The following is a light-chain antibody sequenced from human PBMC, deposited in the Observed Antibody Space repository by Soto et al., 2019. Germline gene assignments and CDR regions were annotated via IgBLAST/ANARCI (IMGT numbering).Light chain of an antibody. CDR1: SSDVGGYKY. Sequence: QSALTQPASVSGSPGQSITISCTGTSSDVGGYKYVSWYQQHPGKAPKLMIYDVSNRPSGVSNRFSGSKSGNTASLNISGLQAEDEADYYCSSYRSSVTLHVFGTGTKLTVL. CDR2: DVS. V-gene: IGLV2-14*01. CDR3: SSYRSSVTLHV. J-gene: IGLJ1*01.